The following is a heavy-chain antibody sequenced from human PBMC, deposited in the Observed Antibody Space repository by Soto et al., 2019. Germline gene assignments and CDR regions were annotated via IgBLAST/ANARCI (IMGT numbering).Heavy chain of an antibody. Sequence: SETLSLTCTASGGSISSYDWSWIRQPPGKGLEWIGYIYYSGSTNYNPSLKSRVTISVDTSKNQVVLTVTNMGTVDTATYYCARMPRHYDSLGSYFDYWGQGTLVTVSS. J-gene: IGHJ4*02. CDR3: ARMPRHYDSLGSYFDY. CDR1: GGSISSYD. CDR2: IYYSGST. V-gene: IGHV4-59*01. D-gene: IGHD5-12*01.